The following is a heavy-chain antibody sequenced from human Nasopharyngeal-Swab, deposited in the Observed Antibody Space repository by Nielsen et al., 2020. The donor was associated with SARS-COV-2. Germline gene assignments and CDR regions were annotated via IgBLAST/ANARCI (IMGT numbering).Heavy chain of an antibody. CDR1: GFTFSTYD. CDR3: ARAVSYCSGDRCPFDP. Sequence: GGSLRLSCAASGFTFSTYDMSWVRQAPGKGLEWVSGISGSGESTHYADSVKGRFTISRDNSKNTVFLQLTHLRAEDTAVYFCARAVSYCSGDRCPFDPWGQGTQVTVSS. J-gene: IGHJ5*02. V-gene: IGHV3-23*01. D-gene: IGHD2-15*01. CDR2: ISGSGEST.